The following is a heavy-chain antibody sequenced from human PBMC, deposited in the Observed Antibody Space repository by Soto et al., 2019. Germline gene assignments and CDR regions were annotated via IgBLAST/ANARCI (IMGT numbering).Heavy chain of an antibody. Sequence: GGALRLFSAASGFTYSSYAMHLVRQAPGSALVSVAVVSYDGSNKYCADSVKGRFTISRHNSKTPMSLQMNSLGAADTAVYYCARDQISYNSSWHYYYYYYGMDVWVQGTTVTVSS. V-gene: IGHV3-30-3*01. CDR2: VSYDGSNK. D-gene: IGHD6-13*01. CDR3: ARDQISYNSSWHYYYYYYGMDV. CDR1: GFTYSSYA. J-gene: IGHJ6*02.